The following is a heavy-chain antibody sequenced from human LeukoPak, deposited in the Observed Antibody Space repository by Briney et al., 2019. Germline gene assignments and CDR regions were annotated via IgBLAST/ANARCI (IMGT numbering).Heavy chain of an antibody. CDR1: GGSISSYY. V-gene: IGHV4-4*07. J-gene: IGHJ4*02. CDR3: ARGYDSFGYNEVSFDY. CDR2: ISTSGST. Sequence: PSETLSLTCTVSGGSISSYYWSWIRQPAGKGLGSIGHISTSGSTNYNPSLKSRVTMSVDTSKNQFSLKLSSVTAADTAVYYCARGYDSFGYNEVSFDYWGQGTLVTVSS. D-gene: IGHD3-22*01.